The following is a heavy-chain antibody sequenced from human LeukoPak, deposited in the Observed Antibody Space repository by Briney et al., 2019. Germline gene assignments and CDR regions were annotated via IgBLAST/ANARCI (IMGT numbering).Heavy chain of an antibody. J-gene: IGHJ5*02. CDR3: EREIVVVVAATGWFDP. CDR2: IYYGGST. Sequence: PLSLPCTVSGGSISRGGYLWSWIRQHPGKGVEWYGYIYYGGSTYYNPSLKSRVTISVGTSKNQFSLKLSSVTAADTAVYYCEREIVVVVAATGWFDPWGEGTLVTVSS. D-gene: IGHD2-15*01. CDR1: GGSISRGGYL. V-gene: IGHV4-31*03.